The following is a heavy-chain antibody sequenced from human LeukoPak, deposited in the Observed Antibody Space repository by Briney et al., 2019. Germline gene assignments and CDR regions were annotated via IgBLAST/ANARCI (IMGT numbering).Heavy chain of an antibody. D-gene: IGHD2-2*01. Sequence: PGGSLRLSCAASGFTFISYSMNWVRQAPGKGLEWVSSISSSSSYIYYADSVKGRFTISRDNAKNSVYLQMTSLRAEDTALYYCAKDATAVPGTVYMDVWGKGTTVTISS. V-gene: IGHV3-21*01. CDR2: ISSSSSYI. CDR1: GFTFISYS. J-gene: IGHJ6*03. CDR3: AKDATAVPGTVYMDV.